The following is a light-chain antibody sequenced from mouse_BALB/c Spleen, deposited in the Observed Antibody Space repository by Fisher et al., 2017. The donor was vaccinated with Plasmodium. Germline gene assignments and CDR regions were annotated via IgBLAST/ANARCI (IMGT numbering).Light chain of an antibody. CDR3: FQSTHIPLT. Sequence: DIVLTQTPLSLPVSLGDQASISCRSSQSLVHSYGDTYLHWYLQKPGQSPKLQIYKVSNRFSGVPDRFSGSGSVTDFTLKISRVEAEDLGVYFCFQSTHIPLTFGAGTKLELK. CDR2: KVS. V-gene: IGKV1-110*01. J-gene: IGKJ5*01. CDR1: QSLVHSYGDTY.